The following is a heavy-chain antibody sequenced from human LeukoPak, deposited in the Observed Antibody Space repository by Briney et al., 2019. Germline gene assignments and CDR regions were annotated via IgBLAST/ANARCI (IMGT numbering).Heavy chain of an antibody. V-gene: IGHV4-59*08. Sequence: SETLSLTCTVSGGSISSYYWSWIRQPPGKGLEWIGYIYYTGSTYYNPSLKSRVTISVDTSKNQFSLKLTSVTAADTAVYYCAGTPGYWGQGTLVTVSS. CDR3: AGTPGY. CDR2: IYYTGST. J-gene: IGHJ4*02. CDR1: GGSISSYY.